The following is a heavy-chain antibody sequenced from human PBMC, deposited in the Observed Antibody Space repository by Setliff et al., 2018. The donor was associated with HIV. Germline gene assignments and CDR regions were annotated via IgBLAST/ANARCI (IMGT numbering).Heavy chain of an antibody. CDR3: ARSKGHLYYDDDTGYVLRAFDI. D-gene: IGHD3-22*01. J-gene: IGHJ3*02. V-gene: IGHV4-4*09. CDR2: INTSGTT. CDR1: GGSISSYY. Sequence: SETLSLTCTVSGGSISSYYWSWIRQPPGKGLEWIGYINTSGTTNYNPSLKSRVTISVDTSKNQFSLKLSSVTAADTAVYCCARSKGHLYYDDDTGYVLRAFDIWGQGTMVTVS.